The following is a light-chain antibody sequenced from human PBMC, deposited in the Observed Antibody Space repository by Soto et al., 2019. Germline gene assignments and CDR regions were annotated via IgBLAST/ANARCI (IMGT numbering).Light chain of an antibody. V-gene: IGLV2-8*01. CDR1: SSDVGGYNY. Sequence: QSALTQPPSASGSPGQSVTIACTGTSSDVGGYNYVSWYQEHPGKAPKVIIYEVSKRPSGVPDRFSGYKSGNTASLTVSGLQAEDEADYYCNSYTNSSAVVFGGGTKVTVL. CDR2: EVS. J-gene: IGLJ2*01. CDR3: NSYTNSSAVV.